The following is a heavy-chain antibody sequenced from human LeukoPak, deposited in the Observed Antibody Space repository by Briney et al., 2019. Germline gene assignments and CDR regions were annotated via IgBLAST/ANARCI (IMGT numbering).Heavy chain of an antibody. Sequence: SETLSLTCTVSGGSISSSSYYWGWIRQPPGKGLEWIGSIYYSGSTYYNPSLKSRVTISVDASKNQFSLKLSSVTAADTAVYYCARGLGFVYIAAAGTAYFDYWGQGTLVTVSS. V-gene: IGHV4-39*07. D-gene: IGHD6-13*01. CDR3: ARGLGFVYIAAAGTAYFDY. CDR2: IYYSGST. J-gene: IGHJ4*02. CDR1: GGSISSSSYY.